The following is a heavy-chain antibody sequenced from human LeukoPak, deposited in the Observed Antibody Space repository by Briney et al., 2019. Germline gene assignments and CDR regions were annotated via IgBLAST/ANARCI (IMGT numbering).Heavy chain of an antibody. J-gene: IGHJ4*02. Sequence: GGSLRLSCAASGFTFSNYWMHWVRLAPGKGPMWVSRISTDGRFTSYADSVKGRFTISRDNAENTLYLHMSSLRAEDTALYYCVRDFLHSPNCPGCWGQGTLVTVSS. CDR2: ISTDGRFT. V-gene: IGHV3-74*01. CDR1: GFTFSNYW. CDR3: VRDFLHSPNCPGC. D-gene: IGHD1-1*01.